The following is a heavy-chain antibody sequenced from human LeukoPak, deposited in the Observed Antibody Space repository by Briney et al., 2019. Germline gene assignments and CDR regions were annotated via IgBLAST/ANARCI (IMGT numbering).Heavy chain of an antibody. CDR3: ARDEGSGYVRVDY. J-gene: IGHJ4*02. CDR1: GYTFSNYG. D-gene: IGHD5-12*01. CDR2: ISAYNANT. V-gene: IGHV1-18*01. Sequence: GASVEVSCKASGYTFSNYGISWVRQAPGQGLEWMGWISAYNANTNNAQKFQGRVTMTTDTSTSTAYMELRSLRSDDTAVYYCARDEGSGYVRVDYWGQGTLVTVSS.